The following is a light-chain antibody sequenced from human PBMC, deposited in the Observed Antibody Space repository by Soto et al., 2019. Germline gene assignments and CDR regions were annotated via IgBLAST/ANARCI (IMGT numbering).Light chain of an antibody. CDR1: QSVSNN. CDR3: QQYKNWPRIT. J-gene: IGKJ5*01. CDR2: GAS. V-gene: IGKV3-15*01. Sequence: EIVMTQSPATLSVSPGERATLSCRASQSVSNNLAWYQQKPGQAPRLLIYGASTRATGIPARFSGSASGTEFTLTISSLQSEDFGVYYCQQYKNWPRITFGQGTRLEI.